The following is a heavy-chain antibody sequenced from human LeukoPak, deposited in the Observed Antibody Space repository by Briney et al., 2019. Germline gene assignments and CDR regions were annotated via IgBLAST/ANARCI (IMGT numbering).Heavy chain of an antibody. CDR1: GGTFSSYA. CDR3: AGNKMATI. D-gene: IGHD5-24*01. J-gene: IGHJ4*02. CDR2: IIPIFGTA. Sequence: SVKVSCKASGGTFSSYAISWVRQAPGQGLEWMGGIIPIFGTANYAQKFQGRVTMTRDTSISTVYMELSRLRSDDTAVYYCAGNKMATIWGQGTLVTVSS. V-gene: IGHV1-69*05.